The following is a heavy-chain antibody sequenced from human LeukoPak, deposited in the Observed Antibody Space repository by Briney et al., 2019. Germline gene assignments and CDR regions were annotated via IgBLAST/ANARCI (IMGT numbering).Heavy chain of an antibody. CDR2: IYYSGST. V-gene: IGHV4-39*02. J-gene: IGHJ4*02. D-gene: IGHD3-16*01. CDR3: ARLELGE. CDR1: GGSISSSSYY. Sequence: ETLSLTCTVSGGSISSSSYYWGWIRRSPGKGLEWIGSIYYSGSTYNNPSLRSRITISVDTSKNHFSLKLTSVTAADTAVYYCARLELGEWGQGTLVTVSS.